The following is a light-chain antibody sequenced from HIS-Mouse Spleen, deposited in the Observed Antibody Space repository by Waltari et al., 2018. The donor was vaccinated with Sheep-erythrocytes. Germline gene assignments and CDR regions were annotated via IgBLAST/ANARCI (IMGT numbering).Light chain of an antibody. Sequence: AIQLTQSPSSLSASVGDRVTITCRASQGISSSLAWYQQKPGKAPKLLVYDASSLESGVPSRFSGSGSGTDFTLTSSSLQPEDFATYYGQQFNNYPRTFGQGTKVEIK. CDR3: QQFNNYPRT. J-gene: IGKJ1*01. CDR1: QGISSS. CDR2: DAS. V-gene: IGKV1D-13*01.